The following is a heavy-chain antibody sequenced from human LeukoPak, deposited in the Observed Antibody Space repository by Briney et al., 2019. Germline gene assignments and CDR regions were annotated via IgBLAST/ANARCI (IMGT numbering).Heavy chain of an antibody. Sequence: PSETLSLTCTVSGASISHYFWSWIRQPPGKGLESIGNIYYTGISNYNPSLKSRATISVDTSKNQFSLKLSSVIAADTAVYYCARFPGSAEYRHYYYMDVWGKGTTVTVSS. D-gene: IGHD2-15*01. V-gene: IGHV4-59*01. CDR2: IYYTGIS. CDR3: ARFPGSAEYRHYYYMDV. CDR1: GASISHYF. J-gene: IGHJ6*03.